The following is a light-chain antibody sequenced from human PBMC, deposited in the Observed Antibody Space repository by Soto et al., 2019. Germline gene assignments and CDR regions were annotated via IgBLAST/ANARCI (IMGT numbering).Light chain of an antibody. CDR2: EGS. J-gene: IGLJ1*01. CDR1: SSDVGSYNL. CDR3: CSYAGSSTFYV. Sequence: QSALTQPVSVSGSPGQSITISCTGTSSDVGSYNLVSWYQQHPGKAPKLMIYEGSKRPSGVSNRFSGSKSGNTASLTISGLQAEDEADYYCCSYAGSSTFYVFGTGTKLTVL. V-gene: IGLV2-23*01.